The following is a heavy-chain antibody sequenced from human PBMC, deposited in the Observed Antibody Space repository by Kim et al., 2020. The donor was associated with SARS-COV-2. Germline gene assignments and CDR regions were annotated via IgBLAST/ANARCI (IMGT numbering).Heavy chain of an antibody. V-gene: IGHV1-24*01. CDR3: ATAPVVVVPAANPRRYYYYYYGMDV. CDR1: GYTLTELS. D-gene: IGHD2-2*01. CDR2: FDPEDGET. J-gene: IGHJ6*02. Sequence: ASVKVSCKVSGYTLTELSMHWVRQAPGKGLEWMGGFDPEDGETIYAQKFQGRVTMTEDTSTDTAYMELSSLRSEDTAVYYCATAPVVVVPAANPRRYYYYYYGMDVWGQGTTVTVSS.